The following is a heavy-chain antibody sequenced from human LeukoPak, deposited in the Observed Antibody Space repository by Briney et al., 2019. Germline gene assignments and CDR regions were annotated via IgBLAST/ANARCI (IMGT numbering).Heavy chain of an antibody. Sequence: ASVKVSCKASGYIFTRYAIHWVRQVPGQRLEWMGWINAGNGNTKHSQKIQGRVTITRDTSASTAYMEVSSLRSEDTAVYYCARGIEASSGWYVIDYWGQGTLVTVSS. CDR2: INAGNGNT. CDR1: GYIFTRYA. J-gene: IGHJ4*02. D-gene: IGHD6-19*01. CDR3: ARGIEASSGWYVIDY. V-gene: IGHV1-3*01.